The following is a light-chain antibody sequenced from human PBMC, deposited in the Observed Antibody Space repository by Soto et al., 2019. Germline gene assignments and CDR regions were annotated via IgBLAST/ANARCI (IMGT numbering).Light chain of an antibody. V-gene: IGKV1-8*01. CDR2: AAS. Sequence: AIRMTQSPSSFSASTGDRVTITCRASQGISSYLAWYQQKPGKAPKLLIYAASTLQSGVPSRFSGSGSGTDFTITISCLQSEDFATYYCQQYYSYPCTFGQGTKLEIK. CDR3: QQYYSYPCT. CDR1: QGISSY. J-gene: IGKJ2*01.